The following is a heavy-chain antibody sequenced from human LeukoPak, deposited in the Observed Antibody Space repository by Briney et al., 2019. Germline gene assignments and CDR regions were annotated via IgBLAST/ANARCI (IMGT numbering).Heavy chain of an antibody. CDR1: GFTFSSNG. V-gene: IGHV3-33*06. J-gene: IGHJ4*02. CDR3: AKDLRDYRYYFDY. D-gene: IGHD4-17*01. CDR2: MWYDGSNK. Sequence: GRSLRLSCAASGFTFSSNGMHWVRQAPGKGLERVAVMWYDGSNKYYADSVKGRFTISRDNSKNTLYLQMNSLRAEDTAVYYCAKDLRDYRYYFDYWGQGTLVTVSS.